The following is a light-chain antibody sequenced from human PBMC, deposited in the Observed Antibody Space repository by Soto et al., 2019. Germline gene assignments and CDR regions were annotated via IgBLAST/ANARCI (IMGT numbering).Light chain of an antibody. J-gene: IGKJ1*01. CDR1: HNIDIY. CDR2: TAS. Sequence: DIQMTQSPSSLSASVGDRVTITCRASHNIDIYLNLYQQKPGKAPNLLIHTASTVHSGVPSRFSGSGSGTDFTLTIASLQPEDFGTYYCQQSYSSVRTFGQGTKVE. CDR3: QQSYSSVRT. V-gene: IGKV1-39*01.